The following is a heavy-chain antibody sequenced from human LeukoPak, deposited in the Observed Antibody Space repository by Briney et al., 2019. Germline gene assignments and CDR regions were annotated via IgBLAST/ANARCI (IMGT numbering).Heavy chain of an antibody. D-gene: IGHD5-24*01. V-gene: IGHV1-69*01. CDR3: ARDGRDGYNYDWFDP. Sequence: GASVKVSCKASGGTLRSYTISWVRQAPGQGLEWMGGIIPIFGTANYAQKFQGRVTITADESTNTVYMELNSLTSDDTAVYYCARDGRDGYNYDWFDPWGQGTLVTVSS. CDR1: GGTLRSYT. CDR2: IIPIFGTA. J-gene: IGHJ5*02.